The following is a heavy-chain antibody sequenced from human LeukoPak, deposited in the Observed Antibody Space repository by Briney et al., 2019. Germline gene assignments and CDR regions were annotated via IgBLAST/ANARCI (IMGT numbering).Heavy chain of an antibody. CDR1: GFTFSSYG. CDR3: ARGIVPGGPNYGWLDP. J-gene: IGHJ5*02. CDR2: ISWNSGSI. V-gene: IGHV3-9*01. D-gene: IGHD3-10*01. Sequence: AGGSLRLSCAASGFTFSSYGMHWVRQAPGKGLEWVSGISWNSGSIGYADSVKGRFTISRDNANNTVYLQMNGLRPEDTAVYFCARGIVPGGPNYGWLDPWGQGTLVTVSS.